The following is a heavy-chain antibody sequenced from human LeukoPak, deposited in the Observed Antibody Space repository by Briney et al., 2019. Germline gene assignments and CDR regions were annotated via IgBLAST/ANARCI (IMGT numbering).Heavy chain of an antibody. Sequence: GGSLRLSCAASGFTFSSYAMGWVRQAPGKGLEWVSTISGSGGSTDSADAVKGRFTISIDTSKNTLYLKMNSLRAEDTAVYYCAKGTNIVVVASAPNNPSDHWGQGTLVTVSS. CDR3: AKGTNIVVVASAPNNPSDH. J-gene: IGHJ4*02. CDR2: ISGSGGST. CDR1: GFTFSSYA. D-gene: IGHD2-2*01. V-gene: IGHV3-23*01.